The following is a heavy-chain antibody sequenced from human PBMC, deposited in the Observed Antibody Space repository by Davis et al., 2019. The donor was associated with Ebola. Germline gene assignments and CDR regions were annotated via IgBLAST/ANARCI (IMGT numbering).Heavy chain of an antibody. J-gene: IGHJ6*02. CDR1: GYIFANYW. V-gene: IGHV5-10-1*01. D-gene: IGHD3-9*01. Sequence: GESLKISCKGSGYIFANYWIAWVRQMPGKGLEWMGRIDPSDSDTKYSPSFQGHVTISADKSISTAYLQWSSLKASDTAIYYCAKTYYDILTGYLYGMDVWGQGTTVTVSS. CDR3: AKTYYDILTGYLYGMDV. CDR2: IDPSDSDT.